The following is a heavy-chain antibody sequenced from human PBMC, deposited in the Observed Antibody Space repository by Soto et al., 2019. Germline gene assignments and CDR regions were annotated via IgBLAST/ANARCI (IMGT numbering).Heavy chain of an antibody. CDR3: ARDRGGHIVVVPAAINGMDV. V-gene: IGHV4-31*03. CDR1: GGSISSGGYY. J-gene: IGHJ6*02. D-gene: IGHD2-2*01. Sequence: SETLSLTCTVSGGSISSGGYYWSWIRQHPGKGLEWIGYIYYSGSTYYNPSLKSRVTISVDTSKNQFSLKLSSVTAADTAVYYCARDRGGHIVVVPAAINGMDVRGQGTTVTVSS. CDR2: IYYSGST.